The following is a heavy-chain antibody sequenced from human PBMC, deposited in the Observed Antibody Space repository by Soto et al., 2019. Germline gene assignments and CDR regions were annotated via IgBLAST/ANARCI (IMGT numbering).Heavy chain of an antibody. CDR1: GFTFSSYA. CDR2: ISGSGGST. CDR3: AKDSGDYDYVWGSYPPPPPFFDY. D-gene: IGHD3-16*02. Sequence: GGSLRLSCAASGFTFSSYAMSWVRQAPGKGLEWVSAISGSGGSTYYEDSVKGRFTLSRDNSKNTLYLQMNSLRAEDTAVYYCAKDSGDYDYVWGSYPPPPPFFDYWGQGTLVTVSS. V-gene: IGHV3-23*01. J-gene: IGHJ4*02.